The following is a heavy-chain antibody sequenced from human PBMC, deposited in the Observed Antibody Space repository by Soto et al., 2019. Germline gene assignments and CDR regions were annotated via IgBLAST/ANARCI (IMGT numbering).Heavy chain of an antibody. V-gene: IGHV2-26*01. CDR1: GFSLRTARMG. CDR3: ARIRAFYSSSSRFDY. Sequence: QVTLKESGPVLVRPTDPLTLTCTVSGFSLRTARMGVGWIRQPPGKALEWLAHIFSNDEKSYSTSLRSRLTISKDTSKCQVVLTMTNMDPVDTATYYCARIRAFYSSSSRFDYWGQGTLVTVSS. CDR2: IFSNDEK. J-gene: IGHJ4*02. D-gene: IGHD6-6*01.